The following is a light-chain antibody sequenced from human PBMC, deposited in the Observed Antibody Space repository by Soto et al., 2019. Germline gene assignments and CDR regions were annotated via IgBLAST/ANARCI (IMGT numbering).Light chain of an antibody. CDR2: GAS. V-gene: IGKV3-20*01. CDR3: KQYGSSPT. J-gene: IGKJ1*01. Sequence: IVLTQSPGTLALSPGERATLSCRASQSVSSSYLAWYQKKPGQAPRLLIYGASSRATGIPDRFSGSGSGTDFILTISRLEPEDFAVYYCKQYGSSPTFGQGTKVEIK. CDR1: QSVSSSY.